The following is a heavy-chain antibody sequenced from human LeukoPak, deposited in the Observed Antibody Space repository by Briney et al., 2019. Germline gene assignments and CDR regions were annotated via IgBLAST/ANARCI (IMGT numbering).Heavy chain of an antibody. Sequence: GGSLRLSCAASGFTFSSYGMHWVRQAPGKGLEWVAVILYDRSNKYYADSVKGRFTISRDNSKNTLYLQMNSLRAEDTAVYYCARGSIGWFGELLTRFDPWGQGTLVTVSS. V-gene: IGHV3-33*08. CDR3: ARGSIGWFGELLTRFDP. CDR1: GFTFSSYG. D-gene: IGHD3-10*01. J-gene: IGHJ5*02. CDR2: ILYDRSNK.